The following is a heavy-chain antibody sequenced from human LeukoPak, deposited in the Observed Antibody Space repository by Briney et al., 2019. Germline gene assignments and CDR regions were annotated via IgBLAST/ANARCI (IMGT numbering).Heavy chain of an antibody. CDR2: ISSSSSTI. CDR1: GFTFSSYS. Sequence: GSLRLSCAASGFTFSSYSMNWVRQAPGKGLEWVSYISSSSSTIYYADSVKGRFTISRDNAKNSLYLQMNSLRAEDTAVYYCAGGYSSSWYYYYYYGMDAWGQGTTVTVSS. J-gene: IGHJ6*02. D-gene: IGHD6-13*01. CDR3: AGGYSSSWYYYYYYGMDA. V-gene: IGHV3-48*01.